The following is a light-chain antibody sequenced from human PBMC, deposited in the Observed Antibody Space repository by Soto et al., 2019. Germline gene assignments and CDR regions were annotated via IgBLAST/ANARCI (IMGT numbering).Light chain of an antibody. CDR3: QHYVTSLTT. CDR2: AAS. CDR1: HFVPSSY. Sequence: EIVLTQSPGTLSLSPGERATLSCRASHFVPSSYLAWYQQKPGQAPRLLIFAASSRATGIPDRFSGSASGTDFTLTIGRLEPEDFAVYYCQHYVTSLTTFGQGTKVEVK. J-gene: IGKJ1*01. V-gene: IGKV3-20*01.